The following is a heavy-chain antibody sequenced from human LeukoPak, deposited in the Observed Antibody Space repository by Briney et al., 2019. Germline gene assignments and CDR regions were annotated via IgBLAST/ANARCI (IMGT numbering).Heavy chain of an antibody. CDR1: GFTVSSNY. CDR3: ARVPLGYSSSWYLPTYYMDV. D-gene: IGHD6-13*01. J-gene: IGHJ6*03. V-gene: IGHV3-66*02. Sequence: GGSLRLSCAASGFTVSSNYMSWVRQAPGKGLEWVSVIYSGGSTYYADSVKGRFTTSRDNSKNTLYLQMNSLRAEDTAVYYCARVPLGYSSSWYLPTYYMDVWGKGTTVTVSS. CDR2: IYSGGST.